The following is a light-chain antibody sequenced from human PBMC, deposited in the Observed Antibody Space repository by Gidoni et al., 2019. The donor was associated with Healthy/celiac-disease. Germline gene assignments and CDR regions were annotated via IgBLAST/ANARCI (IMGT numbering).Light chain of an antibody. CDR1: NLGDKY. J-gene: IGLJ3*02. CDR3: QAWDSSSAWV. CDR2: QDS. V-gene: IGLV3-1*01. Sequence: SYELTQPPSLSVPPGQTASITCSGDNLGDKYACWYQQKPGQSPVLVIYQDSKRPSGIPERFSGSNSGNTATLTISGTQAMDEADYYCQAWDSSSAWVFGGGTKLTVL.